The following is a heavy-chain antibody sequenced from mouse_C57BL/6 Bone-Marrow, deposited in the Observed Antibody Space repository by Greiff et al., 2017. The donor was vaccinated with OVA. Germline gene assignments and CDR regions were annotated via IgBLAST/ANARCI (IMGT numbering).Heavy chain of an antibody. J-gene: IGHJ2*01. V-gene: IGHV1-59*01. D-gene: IGHD2-1*01. CDR2: IDPSDSYT. CDR3: ARGEGNYLYFDY. CDR1: GYTFTSYW. Sequence: VQLQQPGAELVRPGTSVKLSCKASGYTFTSYWMHWVKQRPGQGLEWIGVIDPSDSYTNYNQKFKGKATLTVDTSSSTAYMQLSSLTSEDSAVYYCARGEGNYLYFDYWGQGTTLTVSS.